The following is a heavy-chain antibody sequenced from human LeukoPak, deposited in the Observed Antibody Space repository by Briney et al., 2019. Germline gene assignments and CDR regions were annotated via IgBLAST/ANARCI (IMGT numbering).Heavy chain of an antibody. V-gene: IGHV3-43*02. J-gene: IGHJ4*02. CDR2: ISGDGGST. CDR3: AKGPYSGSYPYYFDY. D-gene: IGHD1-26*01. Sequence: GGSLRLSCAASGFTFDDYAMHWVRQAPGKGLEWVSLISGDGGSTYYADSVKGRFTISRDNSKNSLYLQMNSLRTEDTALYYCAKGPYSGSYPYYFDYWGQGTLVTVSS. CDR1: GFTFDDYA.